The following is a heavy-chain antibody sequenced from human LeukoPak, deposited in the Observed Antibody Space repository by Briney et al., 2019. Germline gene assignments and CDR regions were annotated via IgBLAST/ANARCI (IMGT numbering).Heavy chain of an antibody. CDR2: IYYSGST. J-gene: IGHJ6*02. CDR3: ARDRRGNYSNYVGLYYYYGMDV. CDR1: GGSISSYY. Sequence: SETLSLTCTVSGGSISSYYWSWIRQPPGKGLEWIGYIYYSGSTNYNPYLKSRVTISVDTSKNQFSLKLSSVTAADTAVYYCARDRRGNYSNYVGLYYYYGMDVWGQGTTVTVSS. D-gene: IGHD4-11*01. V-gene: IGHV4-59*01.